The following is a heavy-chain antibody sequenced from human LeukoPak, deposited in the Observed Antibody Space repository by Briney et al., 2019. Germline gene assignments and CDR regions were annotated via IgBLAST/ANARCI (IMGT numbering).Heavy chain of an antibody. V-gene: IGHV4-30-4*08. CDR1: GGSISSGDYY. J-gene: IGHJ4*02. CDR3: ARCDTIFGVAPFDY. CDR2: IYYSGST. D-gene: IGHD3-3*01. Sequence: PSETLSLTCTVSGGSISSGDYYWSWIRQPPGKGLEWIGYIYYSGSTYYNPSLKSRVTISVDTSKNQFSLKLSSVTAADTAVYYCARCDTIFGVAPFDYWGQGTLVTVSS.